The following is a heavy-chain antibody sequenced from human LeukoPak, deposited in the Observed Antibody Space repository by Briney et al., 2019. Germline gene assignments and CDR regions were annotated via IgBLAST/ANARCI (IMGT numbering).Heavy chain of an antibody. V-gene: IGHV3-7*01. CDR1: GFTFSSYR. Sequence: GGALRLSCADSGFTFSSYRMSWVRQAPGKGLERVARIKKDVGEKFYVDSVKGRFTISRDNAKNSLYLHMNSLRVEDTAVYYCAKDLLGGYYDSSGYPYYYYGMDVWGQGTTVTVSS. CDR2: IKKDVGEK. D-gene: IGHD3-22*01. CDR3: AKDLLGGYYDSSGYPYYYYGMDV. J-gene: IGHJ6*02.